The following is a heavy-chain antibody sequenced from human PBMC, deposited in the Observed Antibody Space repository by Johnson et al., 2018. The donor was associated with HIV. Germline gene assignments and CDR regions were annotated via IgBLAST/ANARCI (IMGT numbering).Heavy chain of an antibody. CDR3: AKEMRVVAAAGKRGSSAFDI. V-gene: IGHV3-20*04. CDR1: GFTFDDYG. D-gene: IGHD6-13*01. Sequence: VQLVESGGGVVRPGGSLRLSCAASGFTFDDYGMSWVRQAPGKGLEWVSGINWNGGSTGYADSVKGRFTISRDNAKKSLYLQMNSLTVEDTAFYYCAKEMRVVAAAGKRGSSAFDIWGQGTMVTVSS. J-gene: IGHJ3*02. CDR2: INWNGGST.